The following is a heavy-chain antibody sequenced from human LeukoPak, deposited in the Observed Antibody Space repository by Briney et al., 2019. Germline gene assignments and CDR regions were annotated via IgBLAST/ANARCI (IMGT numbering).Heavy chain of an antibody. J-gene: IGHJ4*02. D-gene: IGHD6-19*01. CDR1: GGSLSSYY. Sequence: SGTLSLTCTVSGGSLSSYYWSWIRQPAGKGLEWIGRIYTSGSTNYNPSPKSRVTISVDKSKNQFSLKLSSVTAADTAVYYCARDLLSSSGWYYFDYWGQGTLVTVSS. CDR3: ARDLLSSSGWYYFDY. V-gene: IGHV4-4*07. CDR2: IYTSGST.